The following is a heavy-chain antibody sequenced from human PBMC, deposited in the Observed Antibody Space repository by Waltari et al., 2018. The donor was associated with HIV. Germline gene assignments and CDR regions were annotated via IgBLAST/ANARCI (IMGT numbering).Heavy chain of an antibody. CDR2: ISGSSHFI. Sequence: EVQLVESGGGLVKPGETLRLSCAASGFTFSTYNLNWLRQAPGKGLDWVSSISGSSHFIYYADLVKGRFTISRDNAKNSLYLQMSSLRAEDTAVYYCARGLGSHFDYWGQGTLVTVSS. D-gene: IGHD1-26*01. V-gene: IGHV3-21*02. J-gene: IGHJ4*02. CDR1: GFTFSTYN. CDR3: ARGLGSHFDY.